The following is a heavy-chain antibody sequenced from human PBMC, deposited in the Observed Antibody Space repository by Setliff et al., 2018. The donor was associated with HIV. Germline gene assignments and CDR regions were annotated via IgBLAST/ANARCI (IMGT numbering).Heavy chain of an antibody. CDR1: GYTFTSHG. D-gene: IGHD6-19*01. CDR2: ISAYNGNT. CDR3: ARDRRVAMADGTDF. V-gene: IGHV1-18*01. Sequence: GASVKVSCKASGYTFTSHGIGWVRQAPGQGLEWMGWISAYNGNTNYVQKLQGRVTMTTDTSTPTAYMELRSLTSDATAVYYCARDRRVAMADGTDFWGQVTLVTVSS. J-gene: IGHJ4*02.